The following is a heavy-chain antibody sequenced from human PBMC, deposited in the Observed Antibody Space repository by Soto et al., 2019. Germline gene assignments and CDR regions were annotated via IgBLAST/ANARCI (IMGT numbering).Heavy chain of an antibody. CDR1: GGSVSSGRYY. D-gene: IGHD6-13*01. CDR2: IYYSGST. J-gene: IGHJ6*02. Sequence: SETLSLTCTVSGGSVSSGRYYWSWIRQPPGKGLEWIGYIYYSGSTNYNPSLKSRVTISVGTSKNQFSLKLSSVTAADTAVYYCARERRGYSSIWCKGYYYSSNATHFWGPATMVTV. V-gene: IGHV4-61*01. CDR3: ARERRGYSSIWCKGYYYSSNATHF.